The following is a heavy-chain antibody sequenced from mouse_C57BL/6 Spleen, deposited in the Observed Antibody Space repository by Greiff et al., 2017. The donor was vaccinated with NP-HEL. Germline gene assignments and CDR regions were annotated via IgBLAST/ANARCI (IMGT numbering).Heavy chain of an antibody. V-gene: IGHV1-76*01. CDR2: IYPGSGNT. Sequence: QVQLQQSGAELVRPGASVKLSCTASGYTFTDYYINWVKQRPGQGLEWIARIYPGSGNTYYNEKFKGKATLTAEKSSSTAYMQRSSLTSEDSAVYFGAKAAQPSWGFAYWGQGTLVTVSA. CDR3: AKAAQPSWGFAY. J-gene: IGHJ3*01. CDR1: GYTFTDYY. D-gene: IGHD3-2*02.